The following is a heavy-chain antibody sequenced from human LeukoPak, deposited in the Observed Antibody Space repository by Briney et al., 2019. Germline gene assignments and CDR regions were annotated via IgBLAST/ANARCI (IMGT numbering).Heavy chain of an antibody. CDR3: AKAVSSSWYYFDY. V-gene: IGHV3-23*01. J-gene: IGHJ4*02. CDR2: ISGSGANT. D-gene: IGHD6-13*01. Sequence: GGSLRLSCAASGFTFSSYAMSWVRQAPGKGLEWVSAISGSGANTYFADSVKGRFTISRDNSKNTLYLQMNSLRAEDTAVYYCAKAVSSSWYYFDYWGQGTLVTVSS. CDR1: GFTFSSYA.